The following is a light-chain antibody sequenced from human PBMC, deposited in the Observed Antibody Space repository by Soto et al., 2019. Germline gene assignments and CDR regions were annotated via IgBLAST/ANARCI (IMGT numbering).Light chain of an antibody. CDR3: CSYVGNYIYV. V-gene: IGLV2-11*01. J-gene: IGLJ1*01. CDR2: DVT. Sequence: QSALTQPRSVSGSPGQSVTISCTGTSSDVGGNDYVAWYQQHPGKAPKLVIYDVTARPSGVAGRFSGSKSGNTASLTISGLQAEDEADYYCCSYVGNYIYVFGTGTKVTVL. CDR1: SSDVGGNDY.